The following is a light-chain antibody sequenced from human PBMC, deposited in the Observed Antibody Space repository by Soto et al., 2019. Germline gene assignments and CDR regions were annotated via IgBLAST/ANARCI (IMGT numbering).Light chain of an antibody. J-gene: IGLJ2*01. V-gene: IGLV2-14*03. CDR1: SSDIGDYKY. CDR3: SSYTSTNFVI. Sequence: QSALTQPASVSGSPGQSITISCTGSSSDIGDYKYVSWNKHHPGKAPKLMIYDVSNRPSGVSNRFSGSKSGNTASLTISGLQAEDEADYYCSSYTSTNFVIFGGGTQLTVL. CDR2: DVS.